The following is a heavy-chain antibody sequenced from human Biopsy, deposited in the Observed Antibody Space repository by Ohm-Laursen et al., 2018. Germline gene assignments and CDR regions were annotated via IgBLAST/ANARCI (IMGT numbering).Heavy chain of an antibody. CDR3: TRAGGGKIYGL. CDR1: GYSFTSYY. D-gene: IGHD3-16*01. CDR2: INPSGSTT. J-gene: IGHJ4*02. Sequence: ASVKVSCKASGYSFTSYYMHWVRQAPGQGLEWMGMINPSGSTTSYPQIFQGRVTMTRDTSKSTVYMELSSLRSADTALYYCTRAGGGKIYGLWGQGTLVTVSS. V-gene: IGHV1-46*01.